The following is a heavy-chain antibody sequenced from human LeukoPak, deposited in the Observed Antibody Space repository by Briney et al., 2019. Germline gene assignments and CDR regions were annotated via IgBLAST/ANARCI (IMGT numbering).Heavy chain of an antibody. V-gene: IGHV1-69*05. CDR2: IIPMFGSA. CDR3: ARGQYYGSETYWHTKWFDP. J-gene: IGHJ5*02. CDR1: GGTFSNYV. Sequence: SSLKVSCKASGGTFSNYVISWVRQAPGQGLEWMGGIIPMFGSATYSEKFQGRVTITTDKSTSTGYMEMSRLTSEDTAVYYCARGQYYGSETYWHTKWFDPWGQGTPVTVSS. D-gene: IGHD3-10*01.